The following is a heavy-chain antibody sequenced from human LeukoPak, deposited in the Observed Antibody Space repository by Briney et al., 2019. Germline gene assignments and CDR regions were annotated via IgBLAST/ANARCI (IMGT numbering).Heavy chain of an antibody. D-gene: IGHD2-8*01. Sequence: SETLSLTCTVSGGSISSYYWSWIRQPAGKGLEWIGRIYTSGSTNYNPSLKSRVTISVDTSKNQFSLKLSSVTAADTAVYYCAREGYCTNGVCYTSAFDIWGQGTMVTVSS. CDR2: IYTSGST. V-gene: IGHV4-4*07. CDR3: AREGYCTNGVCYTSAFDI. J-gene: IGHJ3*02. CDR1: GGSISSYY.